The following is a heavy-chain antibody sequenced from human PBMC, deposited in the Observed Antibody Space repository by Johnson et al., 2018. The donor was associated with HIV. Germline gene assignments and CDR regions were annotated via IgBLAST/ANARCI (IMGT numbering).Heavy chain of an antibody. V-gene: IGHV3-64*01. Sequence: VQLMESGGGLVQPGGSLRLSCAASGFTFSSYAMHWVRQAPGNGLEYVSAISSNGGSTYYANSVKGRFTISRDNSNNTLYLQMNSLITEDTAVYYCAKEYFDIWGPGTMVTVSS. CDR1: GFTFSSYA. J-gene: IGHJ3*02. CDR2: ISSNGGST. CDR3: AKEYFDI.